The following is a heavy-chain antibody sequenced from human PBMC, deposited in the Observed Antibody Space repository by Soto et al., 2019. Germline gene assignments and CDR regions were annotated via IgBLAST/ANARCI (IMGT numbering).Heavy chain of an antibody. CDR2: IIPIFGTA. D-gene: IGHD3-3*02. CDR3: ARARDPCLEWLPFDD. J-gene: IGHJ4*02. V-gene: IGHV1-69*12. Sequence: QVQLVQSGAEVKKPGSSVKVSCKASGGTFSSYAISWVRQAPGQGLEWMGGIIPIFGTANYAQKFQGRVTITADESTRPAYMELSSLRSEDTPVYYCARARDPCLEWLPFDDWGQGTLVTVSS. CDR1: GGTFSSYA.